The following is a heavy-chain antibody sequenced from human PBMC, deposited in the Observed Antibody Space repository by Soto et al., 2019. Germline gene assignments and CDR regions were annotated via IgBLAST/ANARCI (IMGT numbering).Heavy chain of an antibody. D-gene: IGHD6-25*01. Sequence: GESLKISCKGSGYSFTSYWIAWARQMPGKGLEWMGIIYPGDSDTIYSPSFQGQVTISANKSMTTAYLQWSSLKASDTAMYYCARGVGSAAARFFDSWGQGTLVTVSS. CDR1: GYSFTSYW. J-gene: IGHJ4*02. V-gene: IGHV5-51*01. CDR3: ARGVGSAAARFFDS. CDR2: IYPGDSDT.